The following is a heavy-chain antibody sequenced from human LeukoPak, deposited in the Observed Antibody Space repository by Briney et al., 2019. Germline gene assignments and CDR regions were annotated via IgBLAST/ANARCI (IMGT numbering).Heavy chain of an antibody. D-gene: IGHD2-15*01. J-gene: IGHJ6*03. CDR1: GYTFTGYY. V-gene: IGHV1-2*02. Sequence: ASVKVSCKASGYTFTGYYMHWVRQAPGQGLEWMGWINPNSGGTNYAQKFQGRVTTTRDTSISTAYMELSRLRSDDTAVYYCARVVPDYYYYYMDVWGKGTTVTVSS. CDR3: ARVVPDYYYYYMDV. CDR2: INPNSGGT.